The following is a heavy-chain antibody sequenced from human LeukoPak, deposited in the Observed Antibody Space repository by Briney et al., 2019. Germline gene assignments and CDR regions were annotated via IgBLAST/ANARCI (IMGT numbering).Heavy chain of an antibody. D-gene: IGHD3-9*01. CDR3: AGGDVLRYFDWLF. CDR1: GGSISSYY. V-gene: IGHV4-59*01. J-gene: IGHJ4*02. Sequence: SETPSLTCTVSGGSISSYYWSWIRQPPGKGLEWIGYIYYSGSTNYNPSLKSRVTISVDTSKNQFSLKLSSVTAADTAVYYCAGGDVLRYFDWLFWGQGTLVTVSS. CDR2: IYYSGST.